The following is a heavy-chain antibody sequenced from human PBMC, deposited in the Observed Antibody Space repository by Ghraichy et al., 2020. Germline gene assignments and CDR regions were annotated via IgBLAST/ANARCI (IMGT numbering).Heavy chain of an antibody. CDR3: VKDRTELLWFGELRLDY. Sequence: GESLNISCSASGFTFSSYAMHWVRQAPGKGLEYVSAISSNGGSTYYADSVKGRFTISRDNSKNTLYLQMSSLRAEDTAVYYCVKDRTELLWFGELRLDYWGQGTLVTVSS. J-gene: IGHJ4*02. D-gene: IGHD3-10*01. V-gene: IGHV3-64D*06. CDR2: ISSNGGST. CDR1: GFTFSSYA.